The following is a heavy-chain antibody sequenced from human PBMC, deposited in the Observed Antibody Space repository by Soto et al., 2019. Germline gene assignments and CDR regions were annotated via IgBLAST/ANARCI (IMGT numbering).Heavy chain of an antibody. J-gene: IGHJ4*02. Sequence: QVQLVQSGAEVKKPGASVKVSCKASSYTFTSYGITWVRQAPGQGLEWMGWISAYNGYTDYAQNLQGRVTMTTDTTTSTVYMDLRSLRFDDTAVYYCARVASSGYSTFDYWGQGTLVTVSS. D-gene: IGHD3-22*01. V-gene: IGHV1-18*01. CDR3: ARVASSGYSTFDY. CDR1: SYTFTSYG. CDR2: ISAYNGYT.